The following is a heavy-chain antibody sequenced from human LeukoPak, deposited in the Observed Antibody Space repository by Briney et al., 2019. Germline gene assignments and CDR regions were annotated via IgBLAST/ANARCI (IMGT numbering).Heavy chain of an antibody. CDR3: AREVGGYIGERGYFDY. Sequence: GESLRLYCAASGFSVIRSFMSWVRQASGKGLEWVSVVYSDGRTYYADAVKGRFTISRDNSQNTLYLLMNSLRAEDTAVYYCAREVGGYIGERGYFDYWGQGTLVAVSS. D-gene: IGHD5-12*01. J-gene: IGHJ4*02. V-gene: IGHV3-66*01. CDR2: VYSDGRT. CDR1: GFSVIRSF.